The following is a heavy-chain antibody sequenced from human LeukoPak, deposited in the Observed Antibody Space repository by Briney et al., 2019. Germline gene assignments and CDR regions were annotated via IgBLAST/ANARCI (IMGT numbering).Heavy chain of an antibody. CDR1: ELTVSSNY. V-gene: IGHV3-53*04. CDR3: ARQGGGSSGPFDY. D-gene: IGHD6-19*01. Sequence: GGSLRLSCAASELTVSSNYMSWVRQAPGKGLEWVSVIYSGGDSTYYADSVKGRFTISRHSSKNTVYLQMNSLRPEDTAVYYCARQGGGSSGPFDYWGQGTLVTVSS. CDR2: IYSGGDST. J-gene: IGHJ4*02.